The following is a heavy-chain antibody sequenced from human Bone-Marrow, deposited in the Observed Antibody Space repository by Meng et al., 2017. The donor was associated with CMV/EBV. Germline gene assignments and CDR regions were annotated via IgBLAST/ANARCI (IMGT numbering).Heavy chain of an antibody. V-gene: IGHV3-21*01. Sequence: GESLKISCAASGFTFSSYSMNWVRQAPGKGLEWVSSISSSSSYMYYADSVKGRFTISRENAKNSLYLQMKSLRAEDTAVYYCARADSIVVVTAAMALGYYYGMDVRGQGTTVTVSS. CDR2: ISSSSSYM. J-gene: IGHJ6*02. CDR3: ARADSIVVVTAAMALGYYYGMDV. CDR1: GFTFSSYS. D-gene: IGHD2-2*01.